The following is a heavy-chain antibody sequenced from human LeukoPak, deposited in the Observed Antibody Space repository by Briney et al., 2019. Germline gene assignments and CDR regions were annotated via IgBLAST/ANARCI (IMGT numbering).Heavy chain of an antibody. D-gene: IGHD2-15*01. CDR3: SRDCSATNGLD. CDR1: GFTFSSYW. CDR2: INHDGSVQ. V-gene: IGHV3-7*01. J-gene: IGHJ4*02. Sequence: GGSLRLSCAASGFTFSSYWMGWVRQAPGKGLEWVANINHDGSVQHYVDSVKGRFTISRDNARNSLNLQINSLGVEDTAVYYCSRDCSATNGLDWGQGTLVTVSS.